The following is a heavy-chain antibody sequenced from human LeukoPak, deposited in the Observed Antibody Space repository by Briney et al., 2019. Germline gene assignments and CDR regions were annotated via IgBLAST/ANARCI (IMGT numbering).Heavy chain of an antibody. CDR2: INHSGST. Sequence: PSETLSLTCAVYGGSFSGYYWSRIRQPPGKGLEWIGEINHSGSTNYNPSLKSRVTISVDTSKNQFSLKLSSVTAADTAVYYCATPGSSWPAGWYYGMDVWGQGTTVTVSS. V-gene: IGHV4-34*01. J-gene: IGHJ6*02. CDR1: GGSFSGYY. D-gene: IGHD6-13*01. CDR3: ATPGSSWPAGWYYGMDV.